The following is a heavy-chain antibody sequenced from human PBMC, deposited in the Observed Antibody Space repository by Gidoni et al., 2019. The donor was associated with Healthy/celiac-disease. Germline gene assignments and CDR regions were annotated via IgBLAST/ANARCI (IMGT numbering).Heavy chain of an antibody. J-gene: IGHJ4*02. CDR2: IWYEGSNK. CDR3: ARSLVGVMAY. V-gene: IGHV3-33*01. D-gene: IGHD3-22*01. Sequence: QVQLVESGGGVVQPGRSLRLYCAASGVTFSSYGMHWVRQAPGKGLGWVAVIWYEGSNKYYADSLKGRFTISRDNSKNPLYLQMNSLRAEDTAVYYCARSLVGVMAYWGQGTLVTVSS. CDR1: GVTFSSYG.